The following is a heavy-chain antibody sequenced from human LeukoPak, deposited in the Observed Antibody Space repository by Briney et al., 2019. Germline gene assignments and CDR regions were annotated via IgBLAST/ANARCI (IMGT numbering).Heavy chain of an antibody. CDR3: VRDRGYCSGGSCYGLYFDY. CDR2: ISSGSGYI. V-gene: IGHV3-21*01. CDR1: GFTFSSYS. D-gene: IGHD2-15*01. Sequence: GGSLRLSCAASGFTFSSYSMNWVRQAPGKGLEWVTYISSGSGYINYVDSVKGRFTVSRDNAKNSLYLKMKSLTAEDTAIYYCVRDRGYCSGGSCYGLYFDYWGQGTLVTVSS. J-gene: IGHJ4*02.